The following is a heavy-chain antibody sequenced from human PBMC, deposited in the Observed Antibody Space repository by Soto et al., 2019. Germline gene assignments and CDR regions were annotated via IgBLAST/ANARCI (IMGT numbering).Heavy chain of an antibody. Sequence: EVQLLESGGGLVQPGGSLRLSCAASGFTFSSYAMSWVRQAPGKGLEWVSAISGSGGSTYYADSVKGRFTISRDNSKNTLYLQMNSLRAEDTAVYYCAREIRDYYDSSGYTGDAFDLWGQGTMVTVSS. CDR3: AREIRDYYDSSGYTGDAFDL. V-gene: IGHV3-23*01. CDR1: GFTFSSYA. D-gene: IGHD3-22*01. CDR2: ISGSGGST. J-gene: IGHJ3*01.